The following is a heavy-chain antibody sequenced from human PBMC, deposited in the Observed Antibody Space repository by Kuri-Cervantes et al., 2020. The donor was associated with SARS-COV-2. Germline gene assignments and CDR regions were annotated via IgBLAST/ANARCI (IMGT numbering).Heavy chain of an antibody. CDR3: AIAPIYCSSTSCYGAYGMDV. CDR2: IKQDGSEK. V-gene: IGHV3-7*05. D-gene: IGHD2-2*01. Sequence: GGSMRLSCAASGFTFSSYWTSWVRQAPGKGLEWVANIKQDGSEKYYMDSVKGRFTLSRDNAKNSLYLKMNSLRAEDTAVYYCAIAPIYCSSTSCYGAYGMDVWGQGTTVTVSS. J-gene: IGHJ6*02. CDR1: GFTFSSYW.